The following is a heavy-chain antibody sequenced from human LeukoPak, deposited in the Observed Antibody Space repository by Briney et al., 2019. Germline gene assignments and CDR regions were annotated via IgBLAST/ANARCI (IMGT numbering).Heavy chain of an antibody. CDR1: GFTFSSYG. Sequence: GGSLRLSCAASGFTFSSYGMHWVRQAPGKGLEWVAVIWYDGSNKYYADSVKGRFTISRDNSKNTLYLQMNSLRAEDTAMYYCARDLFGSYYFDYWGQGTLVTVSS. CDR2: IWYDGSNK. V-gene: IGHV3-33*01. CDR3: ARDLFGSYYFDY. D-gene: IGHD3-10*01. J-gene: IGHJ4*02.